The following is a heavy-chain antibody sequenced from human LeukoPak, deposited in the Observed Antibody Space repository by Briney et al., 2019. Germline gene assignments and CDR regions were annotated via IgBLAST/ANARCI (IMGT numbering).Heavy chain of an antibody. Sequence: GGSLRLSCAASEFNFSSYWMSWVRQAPGKGLEWVSLVSWKGDNTYYADSVKGRFTSSRDNSRNSLYLQMNSLRTEDTALYYCAKDHISRGSGSYFDYWGQGTLVTVSS. J-gene: IGHJ4*02. V-gene: IGHV3-43*01. CDR2: VSWKGDNT. CDR1: EFNFSSYW. CDR3: AKDHISRGSGSYFDY. D-gene: IGHD3-10*01.